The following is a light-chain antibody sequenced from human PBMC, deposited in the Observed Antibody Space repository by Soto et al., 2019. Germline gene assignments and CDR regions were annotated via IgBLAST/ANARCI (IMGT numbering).Light chain of an antibody. J-gene: IGKJ1*01. V-gene: IGKV3-20*01. CDR1: QSVTSNY. CDR3: QQYGSSVTWT. CDR2: AAS. Sequence: EVVLTQSPGTVSLSPGERATLSCRASQSVTSNYLAWYQQKPGQAPRLLIYAASSRATGIPDRFGGSGSGTDFTLRISRLEPEDVAVYYCQQYGSSVTWTFGQGTKVEIK.